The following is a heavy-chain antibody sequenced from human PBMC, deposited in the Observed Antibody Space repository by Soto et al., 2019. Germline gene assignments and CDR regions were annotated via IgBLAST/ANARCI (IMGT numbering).Heavy chain of an antibody. J-gene: IGHJ6*02. CDR3: ARDPTRITIFGVVTSDAYYYYGMDV. D-gene: IGHD3-3*01. CDR2: IIPIFGTA. V-gene: IGHV1-69*13. Sequence: ASVKVSCKASGGTFSSYAISWVRQAPGQGLEWMGGIIPIFGTANYAQKFQGRVTITADESTSTAYMELRSLRSDDTAVYYCARDPTRITIFGVVTSDAYYYYGMDVWGQGTTVTVS. CDR1: GGTFSSYA.